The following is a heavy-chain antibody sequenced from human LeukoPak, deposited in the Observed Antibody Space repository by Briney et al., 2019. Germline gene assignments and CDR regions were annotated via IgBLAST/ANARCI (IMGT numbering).Heavy chain of an antibody. CDR2: ISYDGSEK. D-gene: IGHD1-26*01. J-gene: IGHJ4*02. V-gene: IGHV3-30*18. CDR1: RFTFSSYG. CDR3: AKWAYSDFDY. Sequence: PGGSLRLSCAASRFTFSSYGMHWVRQAPGKGLEWVAVISYDGSEKYYPDPLKGRFTISRDNSKNTLYLQMNSLRAEDTAVYYCAKWAYSDFDYWGQGTLVTVSS.